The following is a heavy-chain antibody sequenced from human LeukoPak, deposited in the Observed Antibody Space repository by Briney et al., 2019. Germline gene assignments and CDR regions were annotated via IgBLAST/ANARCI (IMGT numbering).Heavy chain of an antibody. CDR1: GGSVSSSSYY. CDR3: ARELLSCRGSSCQSGDY. V-gene: IGHV4-39*07. D-gene: IGHD6-13*01. Sequence: KPSETLSLTCIVSGGSVSSSSYYWGWIRQPPGKALEWIGTIYYNGATRYNPSLNSRVTISVDTSKNQFSLKLNSMTAADTAVYYCARELLSCRGSSCQSGDYWGQGTLVTVSS. CDR2: IYYNGAT. J-gene: IGHJ4*02.